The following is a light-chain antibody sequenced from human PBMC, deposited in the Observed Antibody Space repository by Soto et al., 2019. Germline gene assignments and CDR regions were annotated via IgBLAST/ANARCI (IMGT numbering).Light chain of an antibody. J-gene: IGKJ3*01. Sequence: EIVMKQSPATLSVSPGERATLSCRASQSVSSNLAWYQQKPGQAARLLIFRAAGRPTGNPATVSVSGSRTAFTLSVSSLQSEDFAVYFCQQYINWPAFGPGTKVDIK. CDR2: RAA. V-gene: IGKV3-15*01. CDR3: QQYINWPA. CDR1: QSVSSN.